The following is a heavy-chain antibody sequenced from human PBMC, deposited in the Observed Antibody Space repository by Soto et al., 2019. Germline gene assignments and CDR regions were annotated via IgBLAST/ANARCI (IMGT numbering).Heavy chain of an antibody. CDR2: IWYDGSNK. V-gene: IGHV3-33*01. D-gene: IGHD2-15*01. Sequence: PGGSLRLSCAASGFTFSSYGMHWVRQAPGKGLEWVAVIWYDGSNKYYADSVKGRFTISRDNSKNTLYLQMNSLRAEDTAVYYCAREIGYSPSYYAMDVWGQGPTVTVSS. CDR3: AREIGYSPSYYAMDV. CDR1: GFTFSSYG. J-gene: IGHJ6*02.